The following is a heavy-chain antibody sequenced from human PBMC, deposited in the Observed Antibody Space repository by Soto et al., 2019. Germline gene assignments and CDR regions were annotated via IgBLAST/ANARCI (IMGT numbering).Heavy chain of an antibody. J-gene: IGHJ4*02. V-gene: IGHV4-59*01. Sequence: SETLSLTCTVSGGSISSYYWSWIRQPPGKGLEWIGYIYYSGSTNYNPSLKSRVTISVDTSKNRFSLKLSSVTAADTAVYYCARSMVRGVKIDYWGQGTLVTVSS. CDR1: GGSISSYY. D-gene: IGHD3-10*01. CDR2: IYYSGST. CDR3: ARSMVRGVKIDY.